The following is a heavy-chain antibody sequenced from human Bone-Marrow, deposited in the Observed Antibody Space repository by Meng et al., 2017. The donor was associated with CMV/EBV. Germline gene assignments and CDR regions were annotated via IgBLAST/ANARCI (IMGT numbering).Heavy chain of an antibody. CDR2: TNIDGTIT. V-gene: IGHV3-74*01. J-gene: IGHJ3*02. CDR1: GFTFTSRW. D-gene: IGHD6-19*01. Sequence: GGSLRLSCVASGFTFTSRWMHWVRQGPGKGLMWASRTNIDGTITDYAASVKGRFTVSRDNAKNSLYLQMNSLRAEDTAVYYCARGSSGWYRDAFDIWGQGTMVTVAS. CDR3: ARGSSGWYRDAFDI.